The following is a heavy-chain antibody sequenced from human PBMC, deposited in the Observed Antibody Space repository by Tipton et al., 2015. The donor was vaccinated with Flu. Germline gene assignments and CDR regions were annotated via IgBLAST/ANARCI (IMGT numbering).Heavy chain of an antibody. CDR3: ARVYGGRVAY. CDR1: GGSISSSSYY. D-gene: IGHD4-23*01. J-gene: IGHJ4*02. CDR2: IYHSGST. V-gene: IGHV4-39*07. Sequence: TLSLTCTVSGGSISSSSYYWGWIRQPPGKGLEWIGSIYHSGSTNYNPSLKSRVTISVDTSKNQFSLKLSSVTAADTAVYYCARVYGGRVAYWGQGTLVTVSS.